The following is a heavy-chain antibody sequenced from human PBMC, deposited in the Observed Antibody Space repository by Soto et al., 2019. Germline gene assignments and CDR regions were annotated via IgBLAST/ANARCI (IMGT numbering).Heavy chain of an antibody. J-gene: IGHJ4*02. CDR3: AMMTTVTTS. D-gene: IGHD4-4*01. CDR2: IYHSGST. CDR1: GGSISSGGYS. Sequence: SETLSLTCAVSGGSISSGGYSWSWIRQPPGKGLEWIGYIYHSGSTYYNPSLKSRVTISVDRSKNQFSLKLSSVTAADTAVYYCAMMTTVTTSWGQGTLVTVSS. V-gene: IGHV4-30-2*01.